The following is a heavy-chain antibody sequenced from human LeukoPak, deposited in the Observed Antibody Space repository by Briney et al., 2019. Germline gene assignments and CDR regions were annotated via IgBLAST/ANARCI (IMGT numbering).Heavy chain of an antibody. V-gene: IGHV1-69*01. CDR1: GGTFSSYA. J-gene: IGHJ4*02. CDR2: IIPIFGTA. D-gene: IGHD3-10*01. Sequence: ASVKVSCKAPGGTFSSYAISWVRQAPGQGLEWMGGIIPIFGTANYAQKFQGRVTITADESTSTAYMELSSLRSEDTAVYYCARGGSGSFLHFDYWGQGTLVTVSS. CDR3: ARGGSGSFLHFDY.